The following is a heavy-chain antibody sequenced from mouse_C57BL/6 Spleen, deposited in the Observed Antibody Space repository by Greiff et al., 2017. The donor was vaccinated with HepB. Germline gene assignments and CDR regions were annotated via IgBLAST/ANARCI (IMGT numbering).Heavy chain of an antibody. V-gene: IGHV1-74*01. D-gene: IGHD1-1*01. CDR3: AIDYYGSSFDY. Sequence: QVQLQQPGAELVKPGASVKVSCKASGYTFTSYWMHWVKQRPGQGLEWIGRIHPSDSDTNYNQKFKGKATLTVEKSSSTAYMQLSSLTSEDSAVYYCAIDYYGSSFDYWGQGTTLTVSS. J-gene: IGHJ2*01. CDR2: IHPSDSDT. CDR1: GYTFTSYW.